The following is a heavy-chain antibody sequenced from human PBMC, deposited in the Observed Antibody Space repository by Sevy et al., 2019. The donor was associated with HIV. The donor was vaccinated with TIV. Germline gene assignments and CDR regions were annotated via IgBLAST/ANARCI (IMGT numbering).Heavy chain of an antibody. V-gene: IGHV1-69*13. CDR1: GGTFSSYA. CDR3: ARGVVVPATRGNYYYGMDV. CDR2: IIPILGTA. Sequence: ASVKVSCKASGGTFSSYAISWVRQAPGQGLEWMGGIIPILGTANYAQKFQGRVTITADESTSTAYMELSSLRSEDTAVYYCARGVVVPATRGNYYYGMDVWGQGTTVTVSS. J-gene: IGHJ6*02. D-gene: IGHD2-2*01.